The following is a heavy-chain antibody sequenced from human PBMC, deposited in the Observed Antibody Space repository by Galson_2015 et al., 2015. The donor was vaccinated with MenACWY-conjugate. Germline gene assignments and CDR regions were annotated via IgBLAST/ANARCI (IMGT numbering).Heavy chain of an antibody. Sequence: SCKASGYTFATYAIHWVRQAPGQRLEYLGWVNAGNGNTRSAQKLQGRVTFTRDTSANTAYMELSSLRSEDTAEYYCARASLGYGNDFFDLWGQGTLVIVSS. J-gene: IGHJ4*02. D-gene: IGHD5-18*01. V-gene: IGHV1-3*01. CDR2: VNAGNGNT. CDR3: ARASLGYGNDFFDL. CDR1: GYTFATYA.